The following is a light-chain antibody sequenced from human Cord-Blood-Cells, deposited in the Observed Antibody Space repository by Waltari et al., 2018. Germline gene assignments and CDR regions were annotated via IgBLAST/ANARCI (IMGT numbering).Light chain of an antibody. Sequence: DIQMTQSPSTLSASVGERVTITCRASQSISSWLAWYQQKQGEAPKLLIYTASSLESGVPSRFSGSGSGTEFTLTISSLQPDDFATDYCQHYNSYWTFGQGTKVEIK. CDR2: TAS. J-gene: IGKJ1*01. CDR1: QSISSW. CDR3: QHYNSYWT. V-gene: IGKV1-5*03.